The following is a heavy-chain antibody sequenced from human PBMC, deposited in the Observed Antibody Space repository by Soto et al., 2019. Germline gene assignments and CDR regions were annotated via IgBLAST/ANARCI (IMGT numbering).Heavy chain of an antibody. CDR1: GGSISSYNW. CDR2: IYHSGST. Sequence: QVQLQESGPGLVKPSGTLSLTCAVSGGSISSYNWWTWVRQPPGKGLEWIGEIYHSGSTNYNPSLKSRVTISLDKSKNQFSLKLSSVTAADTAVYYCARLRLAHGDEDSWGQGTLVTVSS. CDR3: ARLRLAHGDEDS. V-gene: IGHV4-4*02. D-gene: IGHD4-17*01. J-gene: IGHJ4*02.